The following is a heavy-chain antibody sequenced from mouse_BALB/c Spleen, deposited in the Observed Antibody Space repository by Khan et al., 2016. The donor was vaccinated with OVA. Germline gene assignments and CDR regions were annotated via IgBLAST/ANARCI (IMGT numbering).Heavy chain of an antibody. D-gene: IGHD1-1*01. CDR2: ISYSGVT. Sequence: EVQLQESGPGLVKPSQSLSLTCTVTGYSITSGYAWNWIRQFPGNKLEWMGYISYSGVTSYTPSLKSRISITRDTSKNQFFLQLKSVTTEDTATYYCAGGNYYGYYFDYWGQGTTLTVSS. CDR3: AGGNYYGYYFDY. V-gene: IGHV3-2*02. CDR1: GYSITSGYA. J-gene: IGHJ2*01.